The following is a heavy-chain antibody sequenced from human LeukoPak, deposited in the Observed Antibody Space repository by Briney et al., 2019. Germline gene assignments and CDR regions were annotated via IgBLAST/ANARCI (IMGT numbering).Heavy chain of an antibody. CDR3: ARYSGSYYDDAFDI. J-gene: IGHJ3*02. Sequence: GGSLRLSCAASGFTFSSYGMHWVRQAPGKGLEWVAVIWYDGSNKYYADSVKGRFTISRDNSKNTLYLQMNSLRAEDTAVYYCARYSGSYYDDAFDIWGQGTMVTVPS. CDR1: GFTFSSYG. V-gene: IGHV3-33*01. CDR2: IWYDGSNK. D-gene: IGHD1-26*01.